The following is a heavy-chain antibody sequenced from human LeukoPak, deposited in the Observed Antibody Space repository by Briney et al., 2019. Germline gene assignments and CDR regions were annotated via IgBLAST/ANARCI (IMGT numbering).Heavy chain of an antibody. CDR2: ISGGGGST. D-gene: IGHD3-16*01. Sequence: GGSLRLSCAASGFTFSSYAMSWVRQAPGKGLEWVSAISGGGGSTYYADSVKGRFTISRDNSKNTLYLQMNSLRAEDTAVYYCAKGNSVWRRYPNSLAWGQGTLVTVSS. V-gene: IGHV3-23*01. J-gene: IGHJ5*02. CDR3: AKGNSVWRRYPNSLA. CDR1: GFTFSSYA.